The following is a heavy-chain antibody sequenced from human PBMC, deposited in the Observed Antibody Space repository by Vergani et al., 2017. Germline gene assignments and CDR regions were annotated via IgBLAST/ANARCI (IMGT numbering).Heavy chain of an antibody. CDR1: GFTFSGSA. CDR2: IRSKANSYAT. D-gene: IGHD3-3*01. Sequence: EVQLVESGGGLVQPGGSLKLSCAASGFTFSGSAMHWVRQASGKGLEWVGRIRSKANSYATAYAASVKGRFTISRDDSKNTAYLQMNSPKTEDTAVYYCTRHVIDFWSGEDVWGQGTTVTVSS. CDR3: TRHVIDFWSGEDV. J-gene: IGHJ6*02. V-gene: IGHV3-73*01.